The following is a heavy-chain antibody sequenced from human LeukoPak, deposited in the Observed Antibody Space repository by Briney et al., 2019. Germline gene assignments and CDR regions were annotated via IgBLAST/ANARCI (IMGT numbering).Heavy chain of an antibody. CDR3: AKDLVSDVFSYFEY. J-gene: IGHJ4*03. V-gene: IGHV3-43D*04. CDR1: GFTFDDYA. CDR2: ISWDGGST. Sequence: GGSLRLSCAASGFTFDDYAMHWVRQAPGKGLEWVSLISWDGGSTYYADSVKGRFTISRDNSKNSLYLQMNSLRAEDTALYICAKDLVSDVFSYFEYCGEGNLLSVSS. D-gene: IGHD3-10*02.